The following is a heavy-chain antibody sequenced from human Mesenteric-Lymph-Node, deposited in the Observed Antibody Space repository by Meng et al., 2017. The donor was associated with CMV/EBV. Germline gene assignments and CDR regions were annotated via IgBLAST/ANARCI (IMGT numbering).Heavy chain of an antibody. CDR1: GGSISSYY. D-gene: IGHD6-19*01. Sequence: SETLSLTCTVSGGSISSYYWSWVRQSPGKGLEWLGYIHYSESTKYNPSLESRVTISVDTSKNQFSLKLSSVTAADTAVYYCARVAVAVTYYFDYWGQGTLVTVSS. J-gene: IGHJ4*02. CDR3: ARVAVAVTYYFDY. CDR2: IHYSEST. V-gene: IGHV4-59*12.